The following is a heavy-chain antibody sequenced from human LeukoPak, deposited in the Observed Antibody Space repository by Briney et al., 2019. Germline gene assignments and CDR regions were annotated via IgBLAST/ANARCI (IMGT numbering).Heavy chain of an antibody. Sequence: PGGSLRLSCAGSGFTFRSYAMSWVRQAPGKGLEWVSGVTGSASSTYYADSVKGRFTISRDNSKNILYLQMNSLRVGDTAVYYCAKGWYNGPNWFDPWGQGTLVTVSS. J-gene: IGHJ5*02. CDR1: GFTFRSYA. CDR2: VTGSASST. D-gene: IGHD1-14*01. V-gene: IGHV3-23*01. CDR3: AKGWYNGPNWFDP.